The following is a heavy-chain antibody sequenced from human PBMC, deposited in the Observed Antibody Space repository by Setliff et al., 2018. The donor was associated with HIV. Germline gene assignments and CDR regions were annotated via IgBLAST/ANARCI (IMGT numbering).Heavy chain of an antibody. Sequence: PSETLSLTCTVSSGSISSFYWSWIRQPPGKGLEWIGYIYTSGSTNYNPSLKSRVAISVDTSKNQFSLKLRSVTAADTAVYYCARVGSWDDYWGQGTLVTVSS. CDR1: SGSISSFY. D-gene: IGHD1-26*01. J-gene: IGHJ4*02. CDR2: IYTSGST. CDR3: ARVGSWDDY. V-gene: IGHV4-4*09.